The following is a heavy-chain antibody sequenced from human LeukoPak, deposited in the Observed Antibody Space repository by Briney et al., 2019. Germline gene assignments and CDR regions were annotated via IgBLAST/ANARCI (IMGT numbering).Heavy chain of an antibody. CDR1: GFTFSSSW. Sequence: GGSLRLSCAASGFTFSSSWMHWVRQAPGKGLVWVSRINSDGRTITYADSVKGRFTISRDNAKNTMYLQMNSLRAEDTAVYYCARDVVRGVGDYRGRGALVTVSP. V-gene: IGHV3-74*03. D-gene: IGHD3-10*01. J-gene: IGHJ4*02. CDR3: ARDVVRGVGDY. CDR2: INSDGRTI.